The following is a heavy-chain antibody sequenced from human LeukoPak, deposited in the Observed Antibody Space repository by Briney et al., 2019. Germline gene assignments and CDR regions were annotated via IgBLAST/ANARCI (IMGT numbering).Heavy chain of an antibody. CDR3: AKDRVVRGVMGAFDT. D-gene: IGHD3-10*01. CDR2: ISGSGDST. J-gene: IGHJ3*02. Sequence: GGSLRLSCAASGFTFSSYAMSWVRQAPGKGLEWVSGISGSGDSTYYADSVKGRFTISRDNSKNTLYLQMNSLRAEDTAVYYCAKDRVVRGVMGAFDTWGQGTKVTASS. CDR1: GFTFSSYA. V-gene: IGHV3-23*01.